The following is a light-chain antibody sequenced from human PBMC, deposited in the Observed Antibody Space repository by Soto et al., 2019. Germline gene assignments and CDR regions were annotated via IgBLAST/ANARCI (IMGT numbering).Light chain of an antibody. V-gene: IGLV2-14*01. CDR2: DVS. J-gene: IGLJ1*01. Sequence: QSVLTQPASVFWSPGQSTTIACTGTSSDVGGYNYVSWYQQHPGKAPKLMIYDVSNRPSGVSNRFSGSKSGNTASLTISGLQAEDEADYYCSSYTSSSTLYVFGTGTKLTVL. CDR3: SSYTSSSTLYV. CDR1: SSDVGGYNY.